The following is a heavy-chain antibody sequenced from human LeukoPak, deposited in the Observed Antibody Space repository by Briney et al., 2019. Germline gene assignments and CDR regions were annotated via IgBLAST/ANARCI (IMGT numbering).Heavy chain of an antibody. J-gene: IGHJ3*02. CDR1: GFTFDDYG. D-gene: IGHD3-22*01. CDR3: ARSGYDSSPGGI. CDR2: INWNGGSA. V-gene: IGHV3-20*04. Sequence: PGGSLRLSCAASGFTFDDYGMSWVRQALGKGLERVPGINWNGGSAGYADSVKGRFTISRDNAKNSLYLQMNSLRAEDTALYYCARSGYDSSPGGIWGQGTMVTVSS.